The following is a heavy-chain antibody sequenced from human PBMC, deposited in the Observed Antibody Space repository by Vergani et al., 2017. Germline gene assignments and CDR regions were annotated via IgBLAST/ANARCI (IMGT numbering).Heavy chain of an antibody. Sequence: QVQLVQSGAEVKKPGASVKVSCKASGYTFTSYGISWVRQAPGQGLEWMGWISDYNGNTNYAQKLQGRVTMTTNTSTSAAYMELRSLRSDDTAVYYCARDGDYTPYYYYYGMDVWGRETTVTVS. CDR1: GYTFTSYG. CDR3: ARDGDYTPYYYYYGMDV. V-gene: IGHV1-18*01. D-gene: IGHD4-17*01. J-gene: IGHJ6*02. CDR2: ISDYNGNT.